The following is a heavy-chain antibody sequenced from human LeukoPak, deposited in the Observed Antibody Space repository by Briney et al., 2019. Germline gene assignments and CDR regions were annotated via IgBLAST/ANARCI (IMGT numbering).Heavy chain of an antibody. J-gene: IGHJ5*02. CDR2: VYPGDSDT. Sequence: GESLKISCKGSGYSFTSYWIGWVRQMPGKGLEWMGIVYPGDSDTRYSPSFQGQVTISADKSISTAYLQWSSLKASDTAMYYCARRGYCSGGSCGAWFDPWGQGTLVTVSS. V-gene: IGHV5-51*01. CDR3: ARRGYCSGGSCGAWFDP. D-gene: IGHD2-15*01. CDR1: GYSFTSYW.